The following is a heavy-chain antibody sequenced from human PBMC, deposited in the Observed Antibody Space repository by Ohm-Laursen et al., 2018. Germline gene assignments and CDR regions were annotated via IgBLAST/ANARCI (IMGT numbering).Heavy chain of an antibody. CDR2: ITYWGIIKYWGTT. J-gene: IGHJ4*02. V-gene: IGHV4-38-2*02. CDR1: GFTFDDH. Sequence: LRLSCTASGFTFDDHWDWIRQPPGKGLEWIGTITYWGIIKYWGTTHYNPSLTSRVTISLDTSKSQFSLRLASVAAADTAVYYCARRHPDGTGYHYFDYWGQGIRVTVSS. CDR3: ARRHPDGTGYHYFDY. D-gene: IGHD3-9*01.